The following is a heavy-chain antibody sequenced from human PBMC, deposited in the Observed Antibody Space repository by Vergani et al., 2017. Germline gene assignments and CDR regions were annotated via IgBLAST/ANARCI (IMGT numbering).Heavy chain of an antibody. D-gene: IGHD3-10*01. CDR3: ARPPMVRGVITLTGELSLYAFDI. CDR1: GYSFTSYW. CDR2: IYPGDSDT. Sequence: EVQLVQSGAEVKKPGESLKISCKGSGYSFTSYWIGWVRQMPGKGLEWMGIIYPGDSDTRYSPSFQGQVTISADKSISTAYLQWSSLKASDTAMYYCARPPMVRGVITLTGELSLYAFDIWGQGTMVTVSS. V-gene: IGHV5-51*01. J-gene: IGHJ3*02.